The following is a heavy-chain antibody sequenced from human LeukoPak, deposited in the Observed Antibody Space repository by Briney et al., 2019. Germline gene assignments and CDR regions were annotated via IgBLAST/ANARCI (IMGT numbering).Heavy chain of an antibody. J-gene: IGHJ5*01. V-gene: IGHV1-69*05. CDR3: ARVFRRWFDS. CDR1: GGTFSTYA. D-gene: IGHD1-14*01. Sequence: GASVKVSCKASGGTFSTYAIVWVRQAPGRGLEWMGGIIPIFGSANYAQKFQGRVTITTDESTSTAYMELSSLRSEDTAVYYCARVFRRWFDSWGQGTLVTVSS. CDR2: IIPIFGSA.